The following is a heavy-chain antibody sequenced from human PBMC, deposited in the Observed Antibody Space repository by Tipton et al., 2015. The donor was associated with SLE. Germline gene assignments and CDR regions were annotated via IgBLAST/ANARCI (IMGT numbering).Heavy chain of an antibody. V-gene: IGHV3-33*08. CDR3: ASMLTGYYGMDV. J-gene: IGHJ6*02. CDR2: IWYDGSNK. D-gene: IGHD3-9*01. Sequence: SLRLSCAASGFTFSSYAMHWVRQAPGKGLEWVAVIWYDGSNKYYADSVKGRFTISRDNSKNTLYLQMNSLRAEDTAVYYCASMLTGYYGMDVWGQGTTVTVSS. CDR1: GFTFSSYA.